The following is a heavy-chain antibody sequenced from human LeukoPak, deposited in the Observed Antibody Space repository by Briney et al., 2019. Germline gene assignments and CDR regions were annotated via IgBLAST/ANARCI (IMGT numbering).Heavy chain of an antibody. CDR1: GFTFSSYW. D-gene: IGHD3-22*01. J-gene: IGHJ3*02. V-gene: IGHV3-74*01. CDR2: INSDGSST. CDR3: ARVMIPYYYDSSGYSDAFDI. Sequence: GRSLRLSCAASGFTFSSYWMHWVRQAPGKGLVWVSRINSDGSSTSYADSVKGRFTISRDNAKNTLYLQMNSLRAEDTAVYYCARVMIPYYYDSSGYSDAFDIWGQGTMVTVSS.